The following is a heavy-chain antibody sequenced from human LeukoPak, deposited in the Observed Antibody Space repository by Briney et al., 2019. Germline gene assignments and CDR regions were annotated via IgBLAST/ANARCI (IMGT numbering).Heavy chain of an antibody. J-gene: IGHJ4*02. CDR2: ISAYNGNT. V-gene: IGHV1-18*01. CDR3: ASGPLVRGEY. CDR1: GYTFTSYC. Sequence: ASVKVSCMASGYTFTSYCISWVRQAPGQGLEWMGWISAYNGNTNYAQKLQGRVTMTTDTSTSTAYMELRSLRSEDTAVYYCASGPLVRGEYWGQGTLVTVSS. D-gene: IGHD3-10*01.